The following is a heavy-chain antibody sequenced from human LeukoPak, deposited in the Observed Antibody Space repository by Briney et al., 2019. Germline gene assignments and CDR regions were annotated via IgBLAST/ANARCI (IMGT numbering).Heavy chain of an antibody. CDR2: MNPNSGNT. V-gene: IGHV1-8*02. D-gene: IGHD3-10*01. J-gene: IGHJ6*03. CDR1: GYTFTSYD. Sequence: ASVKVSCKASGYTFTSYDINWVRQATGQGLEWMGWMNPNSGNTGYAQKFQGRVTMTTDTSTSTAYMELKSLRSDDTAVYYCARDCYYGSGSYCYYYYMDVWGKGTTVTISS. CDR3: ARDCYYGSGSYCYYYYMDV.